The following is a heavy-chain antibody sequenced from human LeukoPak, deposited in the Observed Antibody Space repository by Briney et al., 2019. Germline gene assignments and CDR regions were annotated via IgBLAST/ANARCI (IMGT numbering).Heavy chain of an antibody. CDR3: ARAGGGYYFDY. Sequence: GGSLRLSCAASGFTFSSYAMSWVRQAPGKGLEWVSVISGSGGNTYYADSVKGRFTISRDNSKSTLFLQMNSLRTDDTALYYCARAGGGYYFDYWVQGTQVTVSS. J-gene: IGHJ4*02. CDR2: ISGSGGNT. D-gene: IGHD1-26*01. V-gene: IGHV3-23*01. CDR1: GFTFSSYA.